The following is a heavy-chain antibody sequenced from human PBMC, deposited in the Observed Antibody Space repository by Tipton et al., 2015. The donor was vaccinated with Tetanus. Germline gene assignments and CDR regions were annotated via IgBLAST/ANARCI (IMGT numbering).Heavy chain of an antibody. Sequence: TLSLTCTVSGGSISSSYWNWIRQPPGKGLEWIGYIFYSGSTNSNPSLKSRVTISVDASKNQFSLELTSVTAADTAVYYCARHAGAGATIWGTDYWGQGTLVTVSS. J-gene: IGHJ4*02. D-gene: IGHD3-9*01. V-gene: IGHV4-59*08. CDR1: GGSISSSY. CDR2: IFYSGST. CDR3: ARHAGAGATIWGTDY.